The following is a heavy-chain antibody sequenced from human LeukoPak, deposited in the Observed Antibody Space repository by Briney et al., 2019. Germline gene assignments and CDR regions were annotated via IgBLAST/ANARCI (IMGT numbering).Heavy chain of an antibody. D-gene: IGHD3-10*01. CDR3: ARDQYYYGSGSHHYMN. CDR2: IYYSGST. CDR1: GGSISSGGYY. Sequence: SENLSRTGTVSGGSISSGGYYWSWIRLHPGMGLEWIGHIYYSGSTYYNPSLKSRVTISVDTSKNQFSLKLSSVTAADTAVYYCARDQYYYGSGSHHYMNWGQGTLVTVSS. J-gene: IGHJ4*02. V-gene: IGHV4-31*03.